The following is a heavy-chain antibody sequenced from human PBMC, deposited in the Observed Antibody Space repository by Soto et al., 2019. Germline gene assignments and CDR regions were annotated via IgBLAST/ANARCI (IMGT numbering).Heavy chain of an antibody. CDR1: GFPFSTFG. V-gene: IGHV3-30*18. Sequence: QLVESGGGVVPPGASLRLSCAASGFPFSTFGMHWVRQTPGKGLEWGAVISYDGNNKVYADSVKGRFTISRDNFKNTVDLVMNNLKVDDTAVYYCAKDLQAYGDYDYYCYGLDVWGQGATVSVSS. J-gene: IGHJ6*02. D-gene: IGHD4-17*01. CDR3: AKDLQAYGDYDYYCYGLDV. CDR2: ISYDGNNK.